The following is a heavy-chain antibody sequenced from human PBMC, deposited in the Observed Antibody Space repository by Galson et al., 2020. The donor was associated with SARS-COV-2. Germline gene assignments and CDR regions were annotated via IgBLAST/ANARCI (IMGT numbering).Heavy chain of an antibody. Sequence: GPSLRLSCAASGFPFSSYWMSWVRQAPGQGLEWVATIKQDGSEKYYVDSVKGRFTISRDSAKKSLYLQMNSLSAEDTAVYYCARDLSPRASDCGGSSCCYYYYDGMDVWGQGTTVTVSS. J-gene: IGHJ6*02. V-gene: IGHV3-7*05. D-gene: IGHD2-2*01. CDR2: IKQDGSEK. CDR3: ARDLSPRASDCGGSSCCYYYYDGMDV. CDR1: GFPFSSYW.